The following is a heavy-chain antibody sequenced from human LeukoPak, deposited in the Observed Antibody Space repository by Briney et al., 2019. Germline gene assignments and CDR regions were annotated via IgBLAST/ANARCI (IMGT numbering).Heavy chain of an antibody. D-gene: IGHD3-22*01. CDR1: GGSISSYY. CDR2: IYYSGST. V-gene: IGHV4-59*12. Sequence: PSETLSLTCTVSGGSISSYYWSWIRQPPGKGLEWIGYIYYSGSTNYNPSLKSRVTISVDTSKNQFSLKLSSVTAADTAVYYCARGSMYYDSSGYYYYYYGMDVWGQGTTVTVSS. J-gene: IGHJ6*02. CDR3: ARGSMYYDSSGYYYYYYGMDV.